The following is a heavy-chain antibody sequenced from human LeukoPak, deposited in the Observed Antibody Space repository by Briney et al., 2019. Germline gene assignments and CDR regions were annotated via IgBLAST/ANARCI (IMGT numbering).Heavy chain of an antibody. CDR1: GYTFTSYA. CDR2: IDAGNGNT. V-gene: IGHV1-3*03. Sequence: ASVKVSCKASGYTFTSYAIHWVRQAPGQRLEWMGWIDAGNGNTKYSLEFQVRVTITRDTSASTAYMELSSLRSEDMAVYYCAGGQGDGYDFFDYWGQGTLVTVSS. J-gene: IGHJ4*02. D-gene: IGHD5-24*01. CDR3: AGGQGDGYDFFDY.